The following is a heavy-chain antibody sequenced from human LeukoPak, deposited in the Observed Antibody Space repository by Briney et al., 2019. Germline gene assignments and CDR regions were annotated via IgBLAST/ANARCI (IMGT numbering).Heavy chain of an antibody. V-gene: IGHV4-39*01. CDR1: GGSISSSSYY. CDR3: ARRSSCSGGSCYPFDY. J-gene: IGHJ4*02. Sequence: SETLSLTCTVSGGSISSSSYYWGWIRQPPGKGLEWIGSIYYSGSTYYNPSPKSRVTISVDTSKNQFSLKLSSVTAADTAVYYCARRSSCSGGSCYPFDYWGQGTLVTVSS. D-gene: IGHD2-15*01. CDR2: IYYSGST.